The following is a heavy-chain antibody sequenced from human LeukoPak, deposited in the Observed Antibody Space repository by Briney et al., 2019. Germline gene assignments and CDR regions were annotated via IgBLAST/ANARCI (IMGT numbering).Heavy chain of an antibody. J-gene: IGHJ4*02. V-gene: IGHV3-21*01. CDR1: GFTFSSYS. CDR2: ISSSSSYI. D-gene: IGHD4-17*01. Sequence: SGGSLRLSCAASGFTFSSYSMNWVRQAPGKGLEWVSSISSSSSYIYYADSVKGRFTISRDNAKNSLYLQMNSLRAEDTAVYYCAKPYGDYVLVDYFDYRGQGTLVTVSS. CDR3: AKPYGDYVLVDYFDY.